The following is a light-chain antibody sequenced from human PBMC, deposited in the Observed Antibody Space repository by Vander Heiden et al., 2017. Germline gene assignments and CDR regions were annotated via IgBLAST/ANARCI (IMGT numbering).Light chain of an antibody. Sequence: EIVMTQSPATLSVPPGENVILSCWASQSISTNLAWYQQKPGQSPRLLIRGASSRANGVQARFSGSGSGTEFTLTISSLESEDFAVYFCQKCHDWLPTFGREPRWKSN. V-gene: IGKV3-15*01. CDR3: QKCHDWLPT. J-gene: IGKJ1*01. CDR1: QSISTN. CDR2: GAS.